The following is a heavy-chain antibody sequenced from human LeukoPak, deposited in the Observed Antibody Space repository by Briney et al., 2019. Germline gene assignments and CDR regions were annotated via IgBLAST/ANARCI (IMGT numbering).Heavy chain of an antibody. V-gene: IGHV1-18*01. CDR1: GYTFTTYG. CDR2: ISPYNGNT. D-gene: IGHD1-14*01. J-gene: IGHJ6*03. CDR3: ARAPDDYYYYYMDV. Sequence: GASVKVSCKASGYTFTTYGISWVRQAPGQGLEWMGWISPYNGNTNYAQKLQGRVTMTTDTSTSTAYMELRSLRSEDTAVYYCARAPDDYYYYYMDVWGKGTTVTVSS.